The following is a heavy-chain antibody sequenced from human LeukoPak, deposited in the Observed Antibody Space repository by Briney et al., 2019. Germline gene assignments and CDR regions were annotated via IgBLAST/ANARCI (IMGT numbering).Heavy chain of an antibody. J-gene: IGHJ2*01. CDR1: GFTFSSYS. CDR3: ARGENDYYGSGSRATYWYFDL. Sequence: GGSLRLSCAASGFTFSSYSMNWVRQAPGKGLEWVSYISSSSSTIYYADSVKGRFTISRDNAKNSLYLQMNSLRAEDTAVYYCARGENDYYGSGSRATYWYFDLWGRGTLVTVSS. D-gene: IGHD3-10*01. V-gene: IGHV3-48*04. CDR2: ISSSSSTI.